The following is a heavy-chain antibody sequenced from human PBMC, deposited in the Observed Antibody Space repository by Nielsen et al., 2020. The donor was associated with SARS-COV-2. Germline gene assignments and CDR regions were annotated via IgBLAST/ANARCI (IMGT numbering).Heavy chain of an antibody. CDR2: IYYSGST. V-gene: IGHV4-59*08. D-gene: IGHD5-12*01. J-gene: IGHJ6*02. CDR1: GGSISSYY. Sequence: SETLSLTCTVSGGSISSYYWSWIRQPPGKGLEWIGYIYYSGSTNYNPSLKSRVTISVDKSKNQFSLKLSSVTAADTAVYYCARLYSGYDYYYGMDVWGQGTTVTVSS. CDR3: ARLYSGYDYYYGMDV.